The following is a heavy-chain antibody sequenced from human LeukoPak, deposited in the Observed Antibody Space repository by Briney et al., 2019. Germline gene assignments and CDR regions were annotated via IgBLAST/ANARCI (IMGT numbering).Heavy chain of an antibody. D-gene: IGHD6-13*01. V-gene: IGHV1-2*02. Sequence: GASVKVSCKASGYTFTGYYMHWVRQAPGQGLEWMGWINPNSGGTNYAQKFQGRVTMTRDTSISTAYMELSSLRSEDTAVYYCARGAPGIAAAGKTWGQGTLVTVSS. CDR1: GYTFTGYY. J-gene: IGHJ5*02. CDR2: INPNSGGT. CDR3: ARGAPGIAAAGKT.